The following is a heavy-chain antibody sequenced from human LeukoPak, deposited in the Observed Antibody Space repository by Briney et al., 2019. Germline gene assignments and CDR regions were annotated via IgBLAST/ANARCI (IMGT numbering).Heavy chain of an antibody. D-gene: IGHD3-9*01. CDR1: GFTFSNAW. J-gene: IGHJ3*02. Sequence: GGSLRLSCAASGFTFSNAWMSWVRQAPGKGLEWVGRIKSKTDGGTTDYAAPVKRRFTIPRDDSKNTLYLQMNRLKTEDTAVYYCTTVRPQYYDILTGQDAFDIWGQGTMVTVSS. CDR3: TTVRPQYYDILTGQDAFDI. CDR2: IKSKTDGGTT. V-gene: IGHV3-15*01.